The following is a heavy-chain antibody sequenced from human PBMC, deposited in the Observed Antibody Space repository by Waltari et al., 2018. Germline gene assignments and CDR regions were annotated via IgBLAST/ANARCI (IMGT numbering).Heavy chain of an antibody. Sequence: QVQLQQWGAGLLKPSETLSLTCAVYGGSFSGYYWSWIRQPPGRGLEWIGEINHSGGTNSNPSLKSRVTRAVDTSKNQFSLKVSSVTAADTAVYYCARSEYYDYIWGSYRDLDYWGQGTLVTVSS. CDR2: INHSGGT. CDR3: ARSEYYDYIWGSYRDLDY. J-gene: IGHJ4*02. D-gene: IGHD3-16*02. V-gene: IGHV4-34*01. CDR1: GGSFSGYY.